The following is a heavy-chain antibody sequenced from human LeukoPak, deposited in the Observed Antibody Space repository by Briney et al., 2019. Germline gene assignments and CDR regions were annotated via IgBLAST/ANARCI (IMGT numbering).Heavy chain of an antibody. CDR3: AFERCEGSSCPFDY. CDR2: MYYSGST. V-gene: IGHV4-59*01. D-gene: IGHD6-13*01. J-gene: IGHJ4*02. Sequence: SETLSLTCTVSGGSINSYYWSWIRQPPGKGLEWIGYMYYSGSTNYNPSLKSRVTISGDTSKNRFSLRLSSVTAADTAVYYCAFERCEGSSCPFDYWGQGTLVTVSS. CDR1: GGSINSYY.